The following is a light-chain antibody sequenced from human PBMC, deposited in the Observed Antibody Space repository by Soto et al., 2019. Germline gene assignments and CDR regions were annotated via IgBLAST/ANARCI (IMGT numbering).Light chain of an antibody. CDR3: QQRNIWPPVT. Sequence: EIELTQSPATLSLSPGERATLSCRASPSVTNFLARYQQKPGQAPRLLIYGAFNRATGIPARFSGSGSGTDFTLTISSLEPEDSAIYYCQQRNIWPPVTFGQGTRLEIK. J-gene: IGKJ5*01. V-gene: IGKV3-11*01. CDR2: GAF. CDR1: PSVTNF.